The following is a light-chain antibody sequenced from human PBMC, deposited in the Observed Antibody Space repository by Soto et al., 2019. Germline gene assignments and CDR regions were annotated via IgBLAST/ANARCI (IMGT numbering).Light chain of an antibody. CDR1: QRISSW. V-gene: IGKV1-5*01. J-gene: IGKJ1*01. CDR3: QQDNSYLT. CDR2: DAS. Sequence: DIQMTQSPSTLSASVGDRVTITCRASQRISSWLAWYQQKPGKAPKLLIYDASSLESGVPSRFSGSGSGTEFPLTISILQPDDVATYYCQQDNSYLTFGQGNKLEIK.